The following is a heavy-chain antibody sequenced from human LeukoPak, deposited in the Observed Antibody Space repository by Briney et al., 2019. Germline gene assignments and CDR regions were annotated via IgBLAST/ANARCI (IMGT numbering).Heavy chain of an antibody. V-gene: IGHV3-7*01. Sequence: GGSLRLSCVASGFTFSHYWIHWVRQAPGKGLEWVANIKPDGSNKYYVDSVKGRFPISRDNAKNTLYLQMDSLRGEDTAGYYCLTEDMWAFDMWGQGTMVTVSS. CDR3: LTEDMWAFDM. J-gene: IGHJ3*02. CDR2: IKPDGSNK. D-gene: IGHD2-15*01. CDR1: GFTFSHYW.